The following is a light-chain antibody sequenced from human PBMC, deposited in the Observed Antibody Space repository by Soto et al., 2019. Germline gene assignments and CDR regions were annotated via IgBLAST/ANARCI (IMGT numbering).Light chain of an antibody. V-gene: IGKV1-12*01. CDR3: QQTSSFPLT. Sequence: DIQMTQSPSSVSASVGDRVTITCRASLGISNWLAWYQQKPGKAPKVLIYDASNLQSGVPSRFSGSGYGTDFTLTIRSLQPDDFATYYCQQTSSFPLTFGQGTRLEIK. CDR1: LGISNW. J-gene: IGKJ5*01. CDR2: DAS.